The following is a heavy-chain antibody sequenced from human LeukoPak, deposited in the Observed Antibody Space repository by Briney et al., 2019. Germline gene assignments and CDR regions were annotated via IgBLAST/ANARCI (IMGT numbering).Heavy chain of an antibody. V-gene: IGHV3-11*01. D-gene: IGHD2-21*01. Sequence: GGSLRLSCAASGFTFSDYYMSWIRQAPGKGLEWISYITSSGSTIYYTDSVKGRFTVSRDNAKNSLYLQMNSLRAKDTAVYFCARHIEAATALHYWGQGTLVTVSS. CDR2: ITSSGSTI. CDR3: ARHIEAATALHY. CDR1: GFTFSDYY. J-gene: IGHJ4*02.